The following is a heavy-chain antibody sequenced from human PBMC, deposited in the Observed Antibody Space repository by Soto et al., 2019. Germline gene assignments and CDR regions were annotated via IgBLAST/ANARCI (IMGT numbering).Heavy chain of an antibody. D-gene: IGHD3-22*01. J-gene: IGHJ4*02. V-gene: IGHV1-69*01. Sequence: QVQLVQSGAEVKKPGSSVKVSCKASGGTFSSYAISWVRQAPGQGLEWMGGIIPIFGTANYAQMFQGRVTITADESTSTAYMELSSLRSEDTAVYYCARDQYYYDSSGYYYEDYWGQGTLVTVSS. CDR3: ARDQYYYDSSGYYYEDY. CDR1: GGTFSSYA. CDR2: IIPIFGTA.